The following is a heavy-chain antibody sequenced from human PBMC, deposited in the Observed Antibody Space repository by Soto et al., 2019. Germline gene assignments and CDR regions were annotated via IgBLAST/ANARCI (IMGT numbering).Heavy chain of an antibody. CDR3: ARGPWYYGSGSYFQR. Sequence: PSETPCLTCSVSGGSIGGSAGYWGWIRQPPGKGLEWIGEINYSGSTYYNPSLKSRVTISVDTSKNQFSLKLSSVTAADTAVYYCARGPWYYGSGSYFQRWGQGTLVTVSS. J-gene: IGHJ4*02. V-gene: IGHV4-39*07. CDR2: INYSGST. CDR1: GGSIGGSAGY. D-gene: IGHD3-10*01.